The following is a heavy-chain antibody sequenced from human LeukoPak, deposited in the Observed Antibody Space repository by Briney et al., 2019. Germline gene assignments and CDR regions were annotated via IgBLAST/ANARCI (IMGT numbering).Heavy chain of an antibody. CDR2: IYADFDNT. V-gene: IGHV3-23*01. J-gene: IGHJ4*02. CDR1: GFTFSSYA. D-gene: IGHD4/OR15-4a*01. Sequence: HAGGSLRLSCAASGFTFSSYAMSWVRQAPGKGLEWVSAIYADFDNTDYADSVKGRFTISRDSSKNTLYLHMNSLRVEDTATYFCARALNRHIGAFEYWGQGALVMVSS. CDR3: ARALNRHIGAFEY.